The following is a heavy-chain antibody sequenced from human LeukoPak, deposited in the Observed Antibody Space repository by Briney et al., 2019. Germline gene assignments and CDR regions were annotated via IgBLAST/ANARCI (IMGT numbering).Heavy chain of an antibody. CDR2: INGDGSST. J-gene: IGHJ4*02. Sequence: GGSLRLSCAASGFTFSSYWMNWVRHAPGKGLVWVSRINGDGSSTNYADSVKGRFTISRDNAKNTLYLQLNSLGAEDTAIYYCARSQGPYDYWGQGTLVTVSS. CDR1: GFTFSSYW. CDR3: ARSQGPYDY. V-gene: IGHV3-74*01.